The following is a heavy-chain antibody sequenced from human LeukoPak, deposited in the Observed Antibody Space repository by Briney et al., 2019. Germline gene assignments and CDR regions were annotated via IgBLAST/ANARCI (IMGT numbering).Heavy chain of an antibody. J-gene: IGHJ3*02. CDR2: IYSGGST. V-gene: IGHV3-66*01. D-gene: IGHD2-2*01. CDR1: GFTVSSNY. Sequence: GGSLRLFCAASGFTVSSNYMSWVRQAPGKGLEWVSVIYSGGSTYYADSVKGRFTISRDNSKNTLYLQMNSLRAEDTAVYYCAREGYCSSTSCYLDAFDIWGQGTMVTVSS. CDR3: AREGYCSSTSCYLDAFDI.